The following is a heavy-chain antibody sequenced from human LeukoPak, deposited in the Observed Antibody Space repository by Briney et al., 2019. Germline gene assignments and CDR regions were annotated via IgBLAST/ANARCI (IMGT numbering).Heavy chain of an antibody. CDR3: GRGSVDDYGVDY. CDR2: ISYDGNNK. CDR1: GLTFSRNA. J-gene: IGHJ4*02. Sequence: KTGGSLRLSCAASGLTFSRNAMHWVRQAPGTGLEWLALISYDGNNKYYADSVKGRFTISRDNSKNTVYLQMNSLKPEDTAVYYCGRGSVDDYGVDYWGQGTLVTVSS. V-gene: IGHV3-30*07. D-gene: IGHD4-17*01.